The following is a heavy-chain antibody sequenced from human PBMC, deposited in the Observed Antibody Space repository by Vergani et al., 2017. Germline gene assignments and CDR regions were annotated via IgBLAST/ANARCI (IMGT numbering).Heavy chain of an antibody. V-gene: IGHV3-7*03. J-gene: IGHJ6*03. CDR3: ASQVKISYYYYLDI. CDR1: GITFKNAW. D-gene: IGHD2-21*01. Sequence: EVQVVESGGGLIKPGGSLRLSCVVSGITFKNAWINWVRQAPGKGLEWVGLIYYDGSNAYYADSVKGRFTISRDSARNSLYLQMNSLRAEDTAVYYCASQVKISYYYYLDIWGKGTTVTVSS. CDR2: IYYDGSNA.